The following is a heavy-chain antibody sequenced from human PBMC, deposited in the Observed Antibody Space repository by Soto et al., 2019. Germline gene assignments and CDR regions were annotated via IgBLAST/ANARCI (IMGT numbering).Heavy chain of an antibody. D-gene: IGHD4-17*01. CDR1: GGTFSSYA. J-gene: IGHJ6*02. Sequence: GASVKVSCKASGGTFSSYAISWVRQAPGQGLEWMGGIIPIFGTANYAQKFQGRVTITADESTSTAYMELSSLRSEDTAVYYCAIFPLMTTVTTDYYYYYGMDVWGQGTTVTVSS. V-gene: IGHV1-69*13. CDR3: AIFPLMTTVTTDYYYYYGMDV. CDR2: IIPIFGTA.